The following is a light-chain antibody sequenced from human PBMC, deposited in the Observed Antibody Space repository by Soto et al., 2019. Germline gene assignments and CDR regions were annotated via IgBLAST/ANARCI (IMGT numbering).Light chain of an antibody. J-gene: IGKJ5*01. CDR2: GAS. Sequence: ILLTQSPVTLSLSPGERATLSCRASQSVSSNLAWYQQKPGQAPRLLIYGASTRATGIPARFSGSGSGTEFTLTISSLQSEDFAVYYCQQYNNWPRITFGQGTRLEIK. CDR1: QSVSSN. CDR3: QQYNNWPRIT. V-gene: IGKV3-15*01.